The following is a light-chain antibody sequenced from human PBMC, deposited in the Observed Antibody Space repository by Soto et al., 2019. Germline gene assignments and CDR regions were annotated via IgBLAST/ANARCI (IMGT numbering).Light chain of an antibody. CDR1: SSNIGSNT. CDR2: SNH. J-gene: IGLJ3*02. Sequence: QPVLTQPPSSSGTPGQRVTISCSGSSSNIGSNTVNWYQQLPGTAPRLLIHSNHQRPSGVPDRFSGSKAVTSASLAISGLQSEDEADYYCAAWDDSPNGVVFGGGTKLTVL. V-gene: IGLV1-44*01. CDR3: AAWDDSPNGVV.